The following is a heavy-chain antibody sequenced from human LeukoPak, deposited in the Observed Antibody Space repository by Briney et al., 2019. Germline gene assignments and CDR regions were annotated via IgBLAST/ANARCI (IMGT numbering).Heavy chain of an antibody. D-gene: IGHD3-22*01. CDR3: ARDLNYYDSSGYGGFDY. V-gene: IGHV3-30-3*01. Sequence: AGGSLRLSCAASGFTFSSYAMHWVRQAPGKGLEWVAVISYDGSNKYYADPVKGRFTISRDNSKNTLYLQMNSLRAEDTAVYYCARDLNYYDSSGYGGFDYWGQGTLVTVSS. J-gene: IGHJ4*02. CDR2: ISYDGSNK. CDR1: GFTFSSYA.